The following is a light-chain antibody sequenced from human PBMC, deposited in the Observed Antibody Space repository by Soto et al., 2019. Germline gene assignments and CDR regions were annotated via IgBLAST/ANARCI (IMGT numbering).Light chain of an antibody. J-gene: IGKJ1*01. CDR2: AAS. CDR3: QKYYSAPET. Sequence: DIQMTQSPSSLSASVGDRVTITCRASQGISSYLAWYQQKPGKVPKVLIYAASTLHSGVPSRFSGSGSGTEFTLTISNVQPEDVATYYGQKYYSAPETFGQETKVEIK. CDR1: QGISSY. V-gene: IGKV1-27*01.